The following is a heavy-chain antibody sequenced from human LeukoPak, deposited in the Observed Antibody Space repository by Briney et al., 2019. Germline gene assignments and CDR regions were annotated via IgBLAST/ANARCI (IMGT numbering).Heavy chain of an antibody. CDR3: ATYSSSWPAGV. CDR1: GYTFTRYG. Sequence: ASVNVSCKASGYTFTRYGISWVRPAPGQGLEWMGWISTKNVNISYAQKSQGRVTMTTDTSASTAYMEVRGLRSDDTAVYYCATYSSSWPAGVWGQGTTVIVSS. D-gene: IGHD6-13*01. CDR2: ISTKNVNI. V-gene: IGHV1-18*01. J-gene: IGHJ6*02.